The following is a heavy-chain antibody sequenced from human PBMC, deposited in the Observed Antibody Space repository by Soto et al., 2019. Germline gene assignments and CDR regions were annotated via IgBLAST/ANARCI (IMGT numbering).Heavy chain of an antibody. Sequence: GESLKISCEASGYSFTSYWIGWVRQMPGKGLEWMGIIYPGDSDTRYSPSFQGQVTISADKSLSTAYLQGRSLKASDTAMYYCARSGGSYPSDYCRQGTPVTVAS. D-gene: IGHD1-26*01. CDR2: IYPGDSDT. V-gene: IGHV5-51*01. J-gene: IGHJ4*02. CDR3: ARSGGSYPSDY. CDR1: GYSFTSYW.